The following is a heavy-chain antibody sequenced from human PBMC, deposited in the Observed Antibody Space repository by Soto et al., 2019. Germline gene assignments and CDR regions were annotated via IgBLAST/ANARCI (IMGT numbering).Heavy chain of an antibody. D-gene: IGHD3-9*01. J-gene: IGHJ6*02. CDR3: ARDTDDILTGAQGCMDV. Sequence: QVQLQESGPGLVKPSETLSLTCTVSGGSISSYYWSWIRQPPGKGLDWIGYIYYSGSTNYNPSLKSRVTISVDTSKTQFSLKLSSVTAADTAVYYWARDTDDILTGAQGCMDVWGQGTTVTVSS. CDR1: GGSISSYY. CDR2: IYYSGST. V-gene: IGHV4-59*01.